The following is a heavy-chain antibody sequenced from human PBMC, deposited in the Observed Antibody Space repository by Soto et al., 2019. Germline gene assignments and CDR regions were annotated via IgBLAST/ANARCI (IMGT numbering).Heavy chain of an antibody. Sequence: EEQLLESGGDLVQPGGSLRLSCAASGFTFSDHAMTWVRQAPGKGLQWVSTIDAGGGATWDADPVRGRFTISRDNSKNTLSLQMNNLRPEDTAVYYCAKDGHRQDWYYHMDVWGKGTTVTVSS. J-gene: IGHJ6*03. CDR3: AKDGHRQDWYYHMDV. D-gene: IGHD2-15*01. CDR2: IDAGGGAT. V-gene: IGHV3-23*01. CDR1: GFTFSDHA.